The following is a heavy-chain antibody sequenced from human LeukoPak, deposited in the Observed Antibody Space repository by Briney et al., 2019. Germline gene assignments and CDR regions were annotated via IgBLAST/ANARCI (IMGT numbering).Heavy chain of an antibody. J-gene: IGHJ4*02. Sequence: GGSLRLSCAASGFTFSSYDMNWVRQAPGKGLEWVSSISSSSTFIYYADSLKGRFTISRDNSKNTLYLQMNSLRAEDTAVYYCANARPFFDYWGQGTLVTVSS. CDR1: GFTFSSYD. CDR3: ANARPFFDY. CDR2: ISSSSTFI. D-gene: IGHD2-2*01. V-gene: IGHV3-21*04.